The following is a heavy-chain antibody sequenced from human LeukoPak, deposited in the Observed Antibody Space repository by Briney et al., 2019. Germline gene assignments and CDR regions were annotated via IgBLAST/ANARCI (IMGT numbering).Heavy chain of an antibody. J-gene: IGHJ4*02. V-gene: IGHV3-66*01. CDR1: GFTVSNNF. CDR3: ATDVLGGFFDY. CDR2: IYSGGNT. D-gene: IGHD1-26*01. Sequence: PGGSLRLSCAASGFTVSNNFMTWVRQAPGKGPECVSVIYSGGNTYYADSVKGRFTISRDNSKNTLYLQMNSLRAEDTAVYYCATDVLGGFFDYWGQGTLVTVSS.